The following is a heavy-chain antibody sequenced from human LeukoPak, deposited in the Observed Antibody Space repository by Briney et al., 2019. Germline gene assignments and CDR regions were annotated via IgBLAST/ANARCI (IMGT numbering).Heavy chain of an antibody. CDR1: DGSISNYY. CDR3: ARGRGSGSSPGTY. D-gene: IGHD1-26*01. CDR2: IRDSGRT. V-gene: IGHV4-59*01. Sequence: SETLSLTCTVSDGSISNYYWNWIRQPPGKGLEWIGYIRDSGRTNYNPSLKSRVTISVDTSKNQFSLKLSSVTAADTAVYHCARGRGSGSSPGTYWGQGTLVTVSS. J-gene: IGHJ4*02.